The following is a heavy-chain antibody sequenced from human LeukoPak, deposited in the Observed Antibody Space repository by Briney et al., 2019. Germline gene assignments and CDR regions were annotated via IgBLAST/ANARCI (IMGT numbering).Heavy chain of an antibody. Sequence: SDTLSLTCSVSGYSISIGFHWGWIRQSPAKGLEWLGSMHPTGVSYYNPSLKSRVSVSLDTSKNQLSLKLISVTAADTAVYYCAREIGYCSGGSCYRDAFDIWGQGTMVTVSS. CDR2: MHPTGVS. V-gene: IGHV4-38-2*02. CDR1: GYSISIGFH. D-gene: IGHD2-15*01. J-gene: IGHJ3*02. CDR3: AREIGYCSGGSCYRDAFDI.